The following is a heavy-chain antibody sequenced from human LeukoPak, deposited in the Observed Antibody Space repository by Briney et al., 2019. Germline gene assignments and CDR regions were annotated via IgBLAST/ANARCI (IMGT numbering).Heavy chain of an antibody. CDR3: VKGGVYSYRALDY. D-gene: IGHD1-26*01. Sequence: GGSLRLSCSASGFTFSSCAMHWVRQAPGKGLEYVSTISSSGGNTYYADSVMGRFTISRDNPKSTLYLQMSSLSAEDTAVYYCVKGGVYSYRALDYWGQGTLVTVSS. J-gene: IGHJ4*02. V-gene: IGHV3-64D*06. CDR1: GFTFSSCA. CDR2: ISSSGGNT.